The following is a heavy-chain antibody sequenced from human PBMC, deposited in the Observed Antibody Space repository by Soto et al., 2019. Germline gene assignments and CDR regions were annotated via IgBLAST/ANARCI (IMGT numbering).Heavy chain of an antibody. CDR2: ILYDGSNK. V-gene: IGHV3-30*03. CDR3: ARDCSGQLGTLVPRFAFDI. D-gene: IGHD3-10*02. Sequence: GGSLRLSCAASGFTFSNYGMHWVRQTPGKGLEWVALILYDGSNKYYADSVKGRFTISRDNSKNTLYLQVNSLRAEDTAVYYCARDCSGQLGTLVPRFAFDIWGQGTMVTVSS. CDR1: GFTFSNYG. J-gene: IGHJ3*02.